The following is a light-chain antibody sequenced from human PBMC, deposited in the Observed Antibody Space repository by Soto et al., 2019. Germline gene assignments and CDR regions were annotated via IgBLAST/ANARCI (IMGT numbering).Light chain of an antibody. CDR2: GAS. CDR1: QSISTY. Sequence: AIRMTQSPSSLYAATGDRVTITCRASQSISTYLAWYQQKPGKAPKLLIYGASTLQSGVPSRFSGSGSGTDFTLTISCLQSEDFATYYCQQYYSNVPITFGQGTRLEIK. J-gene: IGKJ5*01. CDR3: QQYYSNVPIT. V-gene: IGKV1-8*01.